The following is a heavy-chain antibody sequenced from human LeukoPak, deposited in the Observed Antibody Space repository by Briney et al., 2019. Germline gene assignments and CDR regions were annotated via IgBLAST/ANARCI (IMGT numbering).Heavy chain of an antibody. J-gene: IGHJ4*02. Sequence: PGGSLRPSCPASGFPVSSNYMSWVRQAPGKGLEWVSVIYSGGSTYYADSVKGRFTISRDNSKNTLYLQMNSLRAEDTAVYYCARGGGSWSRLRAGDYWGQGTLVTVSS. V-gene: IGHV3-53*01. CDR3: ARGGGSWSRLRAGDY. D-gene: IGHD1-26*01. CDR1: GFPVSSNY. CDR2: IYSGGST.